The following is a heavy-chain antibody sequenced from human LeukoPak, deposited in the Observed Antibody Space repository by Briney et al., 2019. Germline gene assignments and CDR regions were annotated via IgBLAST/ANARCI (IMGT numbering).Heavy chain of an antibody. CDR2: IKQDGSEK. D-gene: IGHD3-10*01. CDR1: GFTFSSYW. J-gene: IGHJ4*02. CDR3: ARAGMVRGVIAVYYFDY. Sequence: PGGSLRPSCAASGFTFSSYWMSWVRQAPGKGLEWVANIKQDGSEKYYVDSVKGRFTISRDNAKNSLYLQMNSLRAEDTAVYYCARAGMVRGVIAVYYFDYWGQGTLVTVSS. V-gene: IGHV3-7*01.